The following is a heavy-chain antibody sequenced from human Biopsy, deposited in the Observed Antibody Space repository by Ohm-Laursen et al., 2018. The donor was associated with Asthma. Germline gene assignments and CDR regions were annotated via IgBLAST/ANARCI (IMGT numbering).Heavy chain of an antibody. CDR2: ISKDASTQ. Sequence: SLRLSCTASGFSFSNFGMHWVRQAPGKGLEWVGVISKDASTQDYADSVKGRFTMARDNSKNTLDLQMNSLREEDTAVYYCVRDGTDDAFDIWGQGTVVSVSS. CDR3: VRDGTDDAFDI. D-gene: IGHD1-1*01. CDR1: GFSFSNFG. V-gene: IGHV3-30*06. J-gene: IGHJ3*02.